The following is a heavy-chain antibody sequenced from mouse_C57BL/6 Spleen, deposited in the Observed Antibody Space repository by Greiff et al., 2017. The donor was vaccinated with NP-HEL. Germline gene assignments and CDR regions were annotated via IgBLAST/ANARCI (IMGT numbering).Heavy chain of an antibody. V-gene: IGHV1-26*01. CDR1: GYTFTDYY. CDR2: INPNNGGT. J-gene: IGHJ2*01. Sequence: EVQLQQSGPELVKPGASVKISCKASGYTFTDYYMNWVKQSHGKSLEWIGDINPNNGGTSYNQKFKGKATLTVDKSSSTAYMELRSLTSEDSAVYYCARMGCPVYFDYWGQGTTLTVSS. CDR3: ARMGCPVYFDY.